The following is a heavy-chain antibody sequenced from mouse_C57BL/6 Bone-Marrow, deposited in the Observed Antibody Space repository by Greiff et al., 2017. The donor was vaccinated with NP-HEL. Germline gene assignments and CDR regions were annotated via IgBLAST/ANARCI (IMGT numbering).Heavy chain of an antibody. V-gene: IGHV1-26*01. CDR3: AYGYEGY. D-gene: IGHD2-2*01. CDR2: INPNNGGT. J-gene: IGHJ2*01. CDR1: GYTFTDYY. Sequence: VQLQQSGPELVKPGASVKISCKASGYTFTDYYMNWVKQSHGKSLEWIGDINPNNGGTSYNQKFKGKATLTVDKSSSTAYMELRSLTSEDSAVYYCAYGYEGYWGQGTTLTVSS.